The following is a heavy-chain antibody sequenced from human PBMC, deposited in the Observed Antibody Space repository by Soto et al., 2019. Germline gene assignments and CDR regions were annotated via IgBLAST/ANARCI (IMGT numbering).Heavy chain of an antibody. Sequence: EVQLVQSGAEVKKPGESPRISCKGSGYSFTSYWIIWVRQMPGKGLEWMGRIDPSDSYTNYSPSFQGHVTISADKSISTAYLQWSSLKASDTAMYYCARLPPRVRGGYYCYGMDVWGQGTTVTVSS. D-gene: IGHD3-10*01. CDR2: IDPSDSYT. CDR1: GYSFTSYW. CDR3: ARLPPRVRGGYYCYGMDV. J-gene: IGHJ6*02. V-gene: IGHV5-10-1*01.